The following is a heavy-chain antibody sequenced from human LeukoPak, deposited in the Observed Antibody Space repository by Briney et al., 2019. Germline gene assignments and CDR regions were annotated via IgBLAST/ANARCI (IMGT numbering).Heavy chain of an antibody. CDR1: GFTFSSYS. CDR3: ARVADGAQSGAFDI. Sequence: GGSLRLSCAASGFTFSSYSMNWVRQAPGKGLEWVSSISSSSSYTNYADSVKGRFTISRDNAKNSLYLQMNSLRAEDTAVYYCARVADGAQSGAFDIWGQGTMVTVSS. D-gene: IGHD4-17*01. J-gene: IGHJ3*02. V-gene: IGHV3-21*04. CDR2: ISSSSSYT.